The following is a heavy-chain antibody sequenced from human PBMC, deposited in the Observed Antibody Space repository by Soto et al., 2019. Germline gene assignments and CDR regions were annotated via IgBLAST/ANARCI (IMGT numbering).Heavy chain of an antibody. D-gene: IGHD3-10*01. CDR3: ARLGSGSNY. CDR2: TYYRSKWYN. Sequence: KQSQTLSLPCAISGDSVSSNSAAWNWIRQSPSRGLEWLGRTYYRSKWYNEYAVSVKGRVIINPDTSKNQFSLQLNFVTPEDTAVYYCARLGSGSNYWGQGTLVTVSS. V-gene: IGHV6-1*01. J-gene: IGHJ4*02. CDR1: GDSVSSNSAA.